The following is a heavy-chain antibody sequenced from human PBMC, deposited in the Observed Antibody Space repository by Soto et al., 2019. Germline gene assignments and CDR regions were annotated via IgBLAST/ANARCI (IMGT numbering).Heavy chain of an antibody. CDR2: INHSGST. CDR3: ARVLYDYIWASYRYHFDY. J-gene: IGHJ4*02. V-gene: IGHV4-34*01. D-gene: IGHD3-16*02. CDR1: GGSFSGYY. Sequence: SETLSLTCAVSGGSFSGYYWSWIRQPPGKGLEWIGEINHSGSTNYNPSLKSRVTISVDTSKNQFSLKLSSVTAADTAVYYCARVLYDYIWASYRYHFDYWGQGTLVTVSS.